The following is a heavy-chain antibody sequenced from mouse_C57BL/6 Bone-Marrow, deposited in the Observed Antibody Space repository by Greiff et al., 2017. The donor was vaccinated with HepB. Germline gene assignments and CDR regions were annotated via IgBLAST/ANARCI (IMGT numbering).Heavy chain of an antibody. Sequence: EVHLVESGGGLVKPGGSLKLSCAASGFTFSSYAMSWVRQTPEKRLEWVATISDGGSYTYYPDNVKGRFTISRDNAKNNLYLQMSHLKSEDTAMYYCARGSSAYWGQGTLVTVSA. D-gene: IGHD1-1*01. J-gene: IGHJ3*01. CDR3: ARGSSAY. V-gene: IGHV5-4*01. CDR2: ISDGGSYT. CDR1: GFTFSSYA.